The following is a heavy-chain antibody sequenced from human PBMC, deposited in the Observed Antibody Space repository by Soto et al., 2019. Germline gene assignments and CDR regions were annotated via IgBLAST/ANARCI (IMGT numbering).Heavy chain of an antibody. V-gene: IGHV3-33*06. Sequence: QVQLVESGGGVVQPGRSLRLSCAASGFTFSSYGMHWVRQAPGKGLEWVAVIWYDGSNKYYADSVKGRFTISRDNSKNRLYLQMNSLRAEDTAVYYCAKDQSMIVVADAFDIWGQGTMVTVSS. CDR3: AKDQSMIVVADAFDI. D-gene: IGHD3-22*01. CDR1: GFTFSSYG. CDR2: IWYDGSNK. J-gene: IGHJ3*02.